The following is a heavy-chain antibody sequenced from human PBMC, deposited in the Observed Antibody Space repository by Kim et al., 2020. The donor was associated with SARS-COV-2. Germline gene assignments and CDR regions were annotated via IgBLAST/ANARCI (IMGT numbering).Heavy chain of an antibody. Sequence: GGSTYYAESVKGRITISRDHPKNTLYLQMSILRAEDTAVYYCVKNWNSDHWGQGTLVTVSS. V-gene: IGHV3-64D*06. CDR3: VKNWNSDH. J-gene: IGHJ5*02. CDR2: GGST. D-gene: IGHD1-7*01.